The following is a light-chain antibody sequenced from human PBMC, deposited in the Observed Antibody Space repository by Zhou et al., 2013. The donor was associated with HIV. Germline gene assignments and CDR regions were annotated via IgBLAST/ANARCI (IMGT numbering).Light chain of an antibody. V-gene: IGKV1-12*01. J-gene: IGKJ5*01. CDR2: TAS. Sequence: DIQMTQSPSSVSASVGDSVTITCRASQDISSWVAWYQQKPWKAPKLLIYTASILESGVPSRFSGSGSGTEFTLTINNLQPEDFATYYCQQSYSTPITFGQGTRLEIK. CDR1: QDISSW. CDR3: QQSYSTPIT.